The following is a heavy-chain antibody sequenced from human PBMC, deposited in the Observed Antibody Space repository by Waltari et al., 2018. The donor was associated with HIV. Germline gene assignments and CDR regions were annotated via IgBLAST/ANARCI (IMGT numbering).Heavy chain of an antibody. D-gene: IGHD6-19*01. CDR2: ISYYGDNK. J-gene: IGHJ4*02. CDR3: AKGASGWSPGY. V-gene: IGHV3-30*18. Sequence: QVQLVESGGGVVKPGRSLRLSCAASGFHFSSYAMHWVRQAPGKGLEWVAVISYYGDNKYYADSGKGRFTISRDNSKNTLYLQMNSLRAEDTAVYYCAKGASGWSPGYWGQGTLVTVSS. CDR1: GFHFSSYA.